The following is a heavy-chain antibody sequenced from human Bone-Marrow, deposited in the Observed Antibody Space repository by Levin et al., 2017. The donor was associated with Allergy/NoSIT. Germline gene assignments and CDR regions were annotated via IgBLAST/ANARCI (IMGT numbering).Heavy chain of an antibody. CDR1: EFTFSDYS. D-gene: IGHD5-24*01. V-gene: IGHV3-69-1*01. J-gene: IGHJ4*02. CDR3: AGWGSLGMATINPHFDY. CDR2: ISDSGTI. Sequence: GESLKISCVASEFTFSDYSLIWVRQTPGKGLEWISYISDSGTIYYADSLQGRFPISRDNAENSLYLHMNTLRVEDTAVYYCAGWGSLGMATINPHFDYWGQGTLVTVSS.